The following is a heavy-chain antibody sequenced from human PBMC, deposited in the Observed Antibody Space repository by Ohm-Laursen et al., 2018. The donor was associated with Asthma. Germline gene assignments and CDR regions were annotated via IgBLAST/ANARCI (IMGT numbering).Heavy chain of an antibody. Sequence: SVKVSCKSLGGTLGTSVIGWVRQAPGQGLEWLGGINSVFGTSTYAQKFHDRFTITADESTSTVYLTLSSLTSEDTAVYYCARKAGSCITSNCYSLDFWGQGTLVTVSS. J-gene: IGHJ4*02. CDR1: GGTLGTSV. D-gene: IGHD2-15*01. V-gene: IGHV1-69*13. CDR2: INSVFGTS. CDR3: ARKAGSCITSNCYSLDF.